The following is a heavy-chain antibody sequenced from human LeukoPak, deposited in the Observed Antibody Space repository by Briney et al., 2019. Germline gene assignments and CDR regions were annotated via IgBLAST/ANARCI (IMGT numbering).Heavy chain of an antibody. J-gene: IGHJ4*02. CDR2: IYYSGST. D-gene: IGHD2-15*01. CDR1: GGSISSYY. CDR3: ARSHCSGGSCHLDY. Sequence: ASETLSLTCTVSGGSISSYYWSWIRQPPGKGLEWIGYIYYSGSTNYNPSLKSRVTISVDTSKNQFSLKLSSVTAADTAVYYCARSHCSGGSCHLDYGGQGTLVTVSS. V-gene: IGHV4-59*01.